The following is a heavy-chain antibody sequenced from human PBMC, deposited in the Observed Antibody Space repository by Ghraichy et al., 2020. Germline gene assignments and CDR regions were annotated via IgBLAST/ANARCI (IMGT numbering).Heavy chain of an antibody. CDR1: GGSISSGSYY. CDR3: ARADLGYCSSTSCPAIDY. J-gene: IGHJ4*02. CDR2: IYTSGST. Sequence: SETLSLTCTVSGGSISSGSYYWSWIRQPAGKGLEWIGRIYTSGSTNYNPSLKSRVTISVDTSKNQFSLKLSSVTAADTAVYYCARADLGYCSSTSCPAIDYWGQGTLVTVSS. V-gene: IGHV4-61*02. D-gene: IGHD2-2*01.